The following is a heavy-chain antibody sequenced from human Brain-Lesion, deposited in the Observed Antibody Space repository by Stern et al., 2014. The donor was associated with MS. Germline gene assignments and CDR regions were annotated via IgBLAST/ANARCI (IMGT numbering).Heavy chain of an antibody. J-gene: IGHJ4*02. Sequence: VHLVESGGYLVQPGRSLRLSCAAFGFTFDDYAMHWVRQAPGKGLEWVAGISWNSGTIGYADSVKGRFTTSRDNAYSSLYLQMNSLRPEDTALYYCARDITGSSAYFAYWGQGTLVTVSS. D-gene: IGHD1-14*01. V-gene: IGHV3-9*01. CDR2: ISWNSGTI. CDR3: ARDITGSSAYFAY. CDR1: GFTFDDYA.